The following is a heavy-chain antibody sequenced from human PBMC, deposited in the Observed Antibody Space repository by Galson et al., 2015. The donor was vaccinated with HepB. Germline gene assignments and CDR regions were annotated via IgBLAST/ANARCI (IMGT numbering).Heavy chain of an antibody. Sequence: SLRLSCAASGFTFSNAWMSWVRQAPGKGLEWVGRIKSKTDGGTTDYAAPVKGRFTISRDDSKNTLYLQMNSLKTEDTAVYYCTREYYYDSSGRQGGDGMDVWGQGTTVTVSS. CDR3: TREYYYDSSGRQGGDGMDV. CDR2: IKSKTDGGTT. CDR1: GFTFSNAW. V-gene: IGHV3-15*01. D-gene: IGHD3-22*01. J-gene: IGHJ6*02.